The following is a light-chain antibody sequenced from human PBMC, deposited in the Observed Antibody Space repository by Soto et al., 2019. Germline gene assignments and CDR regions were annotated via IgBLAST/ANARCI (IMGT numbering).Light chain of an antibody. CDR1: SSDVGGYNY. CDR2: EVS. J-gene: IGLJ1*01. CDR3: SSYTTXSTYV. V-gene: IGLV2-14*01. Sequence: QSLLTQPASVSGSPGQSITISCTGTSSDVGGYNYVSWYQQHPGKSPKLMIYEVSNRPSGVSNRFSGSKSGNKASLTISGLKAEDEADYYWSSYTTXSTYVFGNGTRSP.